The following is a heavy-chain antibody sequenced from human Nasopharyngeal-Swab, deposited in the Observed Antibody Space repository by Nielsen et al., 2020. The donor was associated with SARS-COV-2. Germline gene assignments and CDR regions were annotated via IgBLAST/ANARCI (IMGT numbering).Heavy chain of an antibody. Sequence: GGSLSLSCAASGFTFSSYGMHWVCQAPGQGLEWVAVISYDGSNKYYADSVKGRFTISRDNSKNTLYLQMNSLRAEDTAVYYCAKDLYDYVWGSYRDYYYGMDVWGQGTTVTVSS. CDR3: AKDLYDYVWGSYRDYYYGMDV. V-gene: IGHV3-30*18. D-gene: IGHD3-16*02. CDR1: GFTFSSYG. CDR2: ISYDGSNK. J-gene: IGHJ6*02.